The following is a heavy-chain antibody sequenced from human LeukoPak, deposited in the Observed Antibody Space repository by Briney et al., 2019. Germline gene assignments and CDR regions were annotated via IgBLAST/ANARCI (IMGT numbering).Heavy chain of an antibody. CDR2: INPNSGDT. Sequence: ASVTVSFTASGYSLTVYHMHWVRQAPGQGLEWMGRINPNSGDTNYAQKFQGRVTMTRDTSISTAYMELSRLRSDDTAVYYCARDYCSSTSCLFDYWGQGTLVTVSS. V-gene: IGHV1-2*06. D-gene: IGHD2-2*01. CDR3: ARDYCSSTSCLFDY. CDR1: GYSLTVYH. J-gene: IGHJ4*02.